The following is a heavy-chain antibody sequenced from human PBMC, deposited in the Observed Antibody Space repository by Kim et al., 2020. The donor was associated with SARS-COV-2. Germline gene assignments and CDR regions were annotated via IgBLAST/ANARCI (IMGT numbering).Heavy chain of an antibody. Sequence: GGSLRLSCAASGFAFSSFEMNWVRQAPGKGLEWVSLITNSGTSMYYTDSVKGRFTISRDNSKNSLYLQMNSLRAEDTAVYYCAGLYYGRGSFWGQGTLVT. V-gene: IGHV3-48*03. CDR3: AGLYYGRGSF. J-gene: IGHJ4*02. CDR2: ITNSGTSM. D-gene: IGHD3-10*01. CDR1: GFAFSSFE.